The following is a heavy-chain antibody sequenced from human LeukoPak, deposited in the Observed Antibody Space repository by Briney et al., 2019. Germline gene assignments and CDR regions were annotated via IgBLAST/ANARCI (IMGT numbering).Heavy chain of an antibody. CDR3: ARGGVVVVPAAIRRSQNWFDP. V-gene: IGHV4-34*01. CDR1: GGSFSGYY. J-gene: IGHJ5*02. Sequence: SETLSLTCAVYGGSFSGYYWSWIRQPPGKGLEWIAEINHSGSTNYNPSLMSRGTITVDTSKNQFSLKLSSVTAADTAVYYCARGGVVVVPAAIRRSQNWFDPWGQGTLVTVSS. D-gene: IGHD2-2*02. CDR2: INHSGST.